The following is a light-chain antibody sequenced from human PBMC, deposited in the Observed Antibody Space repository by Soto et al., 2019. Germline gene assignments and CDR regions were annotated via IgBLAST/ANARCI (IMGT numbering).Light chain of an antibody. CDR2: WAS. Sequence: DSVMTQTPDSLAVSLGERATINCKSSQSVLYSSNNKNYLTWYQQKPGQPPRLLIYWASTRESGVPDRFSGSGSGTDFTLTISGLQTEDVAVYYCQQYYSDPQTFGQGTKVEIK. CDR1: QSVLYSSNNKNY. CDR3: QQYYSDPQT. J-gene: IGKJ1*01. V-gene: IGKV4-1*01.